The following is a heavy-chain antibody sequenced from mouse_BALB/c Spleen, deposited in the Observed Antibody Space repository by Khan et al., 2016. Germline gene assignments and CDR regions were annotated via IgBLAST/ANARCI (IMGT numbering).Heavy chain of an antibody. Sequence: EVKLLESGGGLVQPGGSLKLSCAASGFDFSRFWMNWVRKAPGKGLEWIGEINPDSSTINYTPSLKDKFIIFRDNAKNTLYLQMSKVRSEDTALYYCVREGMIMTPWFAYGGQGTLVTVSA. CDR1: GFDFSRFW. CDR2: INPDSSTI. D-gene: IGHD2-4*01. J-gene: IGHJ3*01. CDR3: VREGMIMTPWFAY. V-gene: IGHV4-1*02.